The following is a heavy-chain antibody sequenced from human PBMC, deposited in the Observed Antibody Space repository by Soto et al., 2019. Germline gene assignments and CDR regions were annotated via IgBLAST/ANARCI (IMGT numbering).Heavy chain of an antibody. CDR2: ISGGGGST. D-gene: IGHD3-22*01. CDR3: AKDRGYYDSSGYYNY. Sequence: PGGSLRLSCAASGFTFSSYAMIWVRQAPGKGLEWVSAISGGGGSTYYADSVKGRFTISRDNSKNTLYLQMNSLRAEDTAVYYCAKDRGYYDSSGYYNYWGQGTLVTSPQ. V-gene: IGHV3-23*01. CDR1: GFTFSSYA. J-gene: IGHJ4*02.